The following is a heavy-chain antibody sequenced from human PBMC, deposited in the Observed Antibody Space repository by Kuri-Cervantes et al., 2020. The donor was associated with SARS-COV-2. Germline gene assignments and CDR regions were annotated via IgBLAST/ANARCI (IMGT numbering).Heavy chain of an antibody. D-gene: IGHD2-21*01. V-gene: IGHV3-30*18. Sequence: GESLKISCAASGFNFSRTYMHWVRQAPGKGLEWVAVISHDGKNKKCIASEKGRFTISRDNSQSTLYLHMKSLRSEDTAMYYCAKDRVGVQDFWGQGTMVTVSS. CDR3: AKDRVGVQDF. J-gene: IGHJ4*02. CDR2: ISHDGKNK. CDR1: GFNFSRTY.